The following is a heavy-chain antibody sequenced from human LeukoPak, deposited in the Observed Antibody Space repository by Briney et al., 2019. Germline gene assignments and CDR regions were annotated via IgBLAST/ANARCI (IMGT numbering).Heavy chain of an antibody. J-gene: IGHJ4*02. CDR2: ISSSGSTI. D-gene: IGHD2-2*01. CDR1: GFTFSDYY. Sequence: PGGSLRLSCAASGFTFSDYYISWIRQAPGKGLEWVSYISSSGSTIYYADSVKGRFTISRDNAKNSLYLQMNSLRAEDTAVHYCAREGGSRCSSTSCFNFDYWGQGTLVTVSS. V-gene: IGHV3-11*01. CDR3: AREGGSRCSSTSCFNFDY.